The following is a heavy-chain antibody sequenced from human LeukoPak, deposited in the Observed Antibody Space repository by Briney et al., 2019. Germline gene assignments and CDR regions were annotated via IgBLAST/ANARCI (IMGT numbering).Heavy chain of an antibody. J-gene: IGHJ4*02. V-gene: IGHV1-8*01. CDR3: ATSKLNYYDSSGYYEPFDY. CDR1: GYTFASYD. D-gene: IGHD3-22*01. Sequence: ASVKVSCKASGYTFASYDINWVRQATGQGLEWMGWMNPNSGNTGYAQKFQGRVTMTRNTSISTAYMELSSLRSEDTAVYYCATSKLNYYDSSGYYEPFDYWGQGTLVTVSS. CDR2: MNPNSGNT.